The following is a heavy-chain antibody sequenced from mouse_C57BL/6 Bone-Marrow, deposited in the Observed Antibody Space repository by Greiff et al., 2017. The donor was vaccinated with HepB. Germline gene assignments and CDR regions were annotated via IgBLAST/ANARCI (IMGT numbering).Heavy chain of an antibody. D-gene: IGHD1-1*01. CDR2: IDPSDSYT. CDR3: ARESHYYVSSRTGYAMDY. CDR1: GYTFTSYW. Sequence: VQLQQPGAELVMPGASVKLSCKASGYTFTSYWMHWVKQRPGQGLEWIGEIDPSDSYTNYNQKFTGNTTLTVDNSSSTAYMQLSSLTSEASAVYYCARESHYYVSSRTGYAMDYWGQVTSVTVSS. J-gene: IGHJ4*01. V-gene: IGHV1-69*01.